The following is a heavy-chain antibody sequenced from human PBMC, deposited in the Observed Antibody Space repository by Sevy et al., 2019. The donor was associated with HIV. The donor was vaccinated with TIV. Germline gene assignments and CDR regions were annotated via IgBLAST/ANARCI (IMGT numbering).Heavy chain of an antibody. J-gene: IGHJ6*02. V-gene: IGHV3-30*03. D-gene: IGHD3-10*01. Sequence: GGSLRLSCATSGFTFSTYGMHWVRQAPGKGLEWVAVISYDGSNKYYADSVKGRFTISRDSTLYLQMNSLRVEDTAVYYCARVVGYVSGNYYKYYYDLDVWGQGTAVTVSS. CDR1: GFTFSTYG. CDR3: ARVVGYVSGNYYKYYYDLDV. CDR2: ISYDGSNK.